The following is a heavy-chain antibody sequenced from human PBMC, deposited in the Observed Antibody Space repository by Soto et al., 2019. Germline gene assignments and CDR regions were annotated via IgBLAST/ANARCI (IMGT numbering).Heavy chain of an antibody. V-gene: IGHV3-21*01. Sequence: PGGSLRLSCAASGFTFSSYSMNWVRQAPGKGLEWVSSISTSSSYIYYAESVKGRFTISRDNAKISLYLQINSLRAEDTAVYYCARLLYFYDTSGYSHWGQGTLVTVSS. CDR1: GFTFSSYS. CDR3: ARLLYFYDTSGYSH. D-gene: IGHD3-22*01. J-gene: IGHJ4*02. CDR2: ISTSSSYI.